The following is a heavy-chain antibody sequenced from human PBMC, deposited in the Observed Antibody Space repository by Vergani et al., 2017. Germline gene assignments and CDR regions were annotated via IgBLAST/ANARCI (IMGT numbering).Heavy chain of an antibody. CDR3: TKGQVTVSATLWNS. V-gene: IGHV3-9*01. J-gene: IGHJ4*02. CDR1: GFTFEDYS. CDR2: FSWNSGYI. Sequence: EVQLVESGGHFAQPGRSLTLSCAASGFTFEDYSMHWVRQAPDRGLDWISGFSWNSGYIGYADSVKGRLTISRDNAKTSLFLEMNSLRIDDTAIYYCTKGQVTVSATLWNSWGRG. D-gene: IGHD1-7*01.